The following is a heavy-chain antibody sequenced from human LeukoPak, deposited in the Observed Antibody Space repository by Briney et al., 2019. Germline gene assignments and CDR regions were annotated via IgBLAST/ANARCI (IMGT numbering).Heavy chain of an antibody. CDR2: ISYDGSHE. J-gene: IGHJ6*02. D-gene: IGHD6-19*01. Sequence: GRSLRLSCAASGFNFGSYGMHWVRQAPGKGLERVAVISYDGSHEYYADSVKGRFTISRDSSRNTLYLQMDSLRPEDTAMYYCSKSAVAGTHYYYYDMDVWGQGTTVTVSS. CDR1: GFNFGSYG. CDR3: SKSAVAGTHYYYYDMDV. V-gene: IGHV3-30*18.